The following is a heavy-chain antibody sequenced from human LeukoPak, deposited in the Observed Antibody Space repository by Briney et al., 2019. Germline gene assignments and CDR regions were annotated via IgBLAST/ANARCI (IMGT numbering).Heavy chain of an antibody. Sequence: PSETLSLTCTVSGDPISSGDYYWSWIWQPAGKGLEWIGRISSSGSTNYNPSLKSRVTISVDTSKDQVSLKLRSVTAADTAVYYCARTTEGYAGGPGYSYYYYMDVWGKGTTVTISS. CDR3: ARTTEGYAGGPGYSYYYYMDV. V-gene: IGHV4-61*02. J-gene: IGHJ6*03. D-gene: IGHD5-12*01. CDR1: GDPISSGDYY. CDR2: ISSSGST.